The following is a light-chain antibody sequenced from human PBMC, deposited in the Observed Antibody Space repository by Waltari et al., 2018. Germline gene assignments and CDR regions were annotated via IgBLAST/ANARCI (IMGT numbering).Light chain of an antibody. J-gene: IGLJ1*01. CDR2: DNN. V-gene: IGLV1-51*01. Sequence: SVLTQPPSVSAAPGQKVTISCSGSSPNIGHNYVSWYQQLPGTAPKLLIYDNNKRPSGIPDRFSGSKSGTSATLGITGLQTGDEADYYCGTWDSSLSAGVFGTGTKVTVL. CDR1: SPNIGHNY. CDR3: GTWDSSLSAGV.